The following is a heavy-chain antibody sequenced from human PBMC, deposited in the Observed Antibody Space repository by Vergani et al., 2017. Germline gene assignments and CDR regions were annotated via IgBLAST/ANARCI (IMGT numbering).Heavy chain of an antibody. D-gene: IGHD3-10*01. Sequence: EVQLLESGGGLVQPGGSLRLSCAASGFTFSSYAMSWVRQAPGKGLEWVSAISGSCGSTYYADSVKGRFTISRDNSKTTLYLQMNSLRAEDTAVYYCARDYYGSTPSCLDIWGQGTMVIVSS. CDR3: ARDYYGSTPSCLDI. V-gene: IGHV3-23*01. CDR2: ISGSCGST. CDR1: GFTFSSYA. J-gene: IGHJ3*02.